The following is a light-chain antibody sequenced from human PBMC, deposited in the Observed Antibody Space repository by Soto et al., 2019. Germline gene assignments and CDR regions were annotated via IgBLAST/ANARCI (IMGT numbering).Light chain of an antibody. Sequence: QSVLTQPASVSGSPGQSITISCTGTSSDVGGYNYVSWYQQHPGKAPKLMIYDVSNRPSGVSNRFSGSKSGNTASLTISGLQAEDEADYYGSSYPSSSSYVFGTGTKVTVL. CDR3: SSYPSSSSYV. J-gene: IGLJ1*01. CDR2: DVS. CDR1: SSDVGGYNY. V-gene: IGLV2-14*01.